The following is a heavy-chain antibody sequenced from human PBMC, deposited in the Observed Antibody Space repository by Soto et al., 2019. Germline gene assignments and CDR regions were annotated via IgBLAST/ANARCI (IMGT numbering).Heavy chain of an antibody. V-gene: IGHV3-30*03. CDR2: ISYDGSNK. CDR3: ARGYSYADPLFDY. J-gene: IGHJ4*02. D-gene: IGHD5-18*01. CDR1: GFTFSSYG. Sequence: GGSLRFSCAASGFTFSSYGMHWVRQAPGKGLEWVAVISYDGSNKYYADSVKGRFTISRDNSKNTLYLQMNSLRAEDTAVYYCARGYSYADPLFDYWGQGTLVTVSS.